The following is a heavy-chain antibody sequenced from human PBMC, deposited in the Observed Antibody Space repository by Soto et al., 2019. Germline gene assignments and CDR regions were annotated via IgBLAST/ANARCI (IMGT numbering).Heavy chain of an antibody. CDR1: GGTFSSYA. CDR3: ARSQGSSTSLEIYYYYYYGMDV. V-gene: IGHV1-69*01. Sequence: QVQLVQSGAEVKKPGSSVKVSCKASGGTFSSYAISCVRQAPGQGLEWLGGIIPISGTANYAQKFQGRVTITADESTSTAYMELSSLRSEDTAVYYYARSQGSSTSLEIYYYYYYGMDVWGQGTTVTVSS. CDR2: IIPISGTA. D-gene: IGHD2-2*01. J-gene: IGHJ6*02.